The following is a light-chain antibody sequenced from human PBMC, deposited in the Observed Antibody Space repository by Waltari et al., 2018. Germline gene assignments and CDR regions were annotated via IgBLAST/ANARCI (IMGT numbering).Light chain of an antibody. Sequence: QSVLTQPPSVSAAPGQRVTISCSGSTPNIGDHYVSWYQQLPGSAPKLLIYDNNERPSGIPDRFSGSKSGTSATLDIAGLQTADEADYYCGTRDSTLNGVVFGGGTKLTVL. J-gene: IGLJ3*02. V-gene: IGLV1-51*01. CDR3: GTRDSTLNGVV. CDR1: TPNIGDHY. CDR2: DNN.